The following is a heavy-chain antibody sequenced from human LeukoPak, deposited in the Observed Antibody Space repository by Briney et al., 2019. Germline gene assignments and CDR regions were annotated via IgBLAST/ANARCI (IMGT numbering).Heavy chain of an antibody. CDR3: ARHYLSHFDF. V-gene: IGHV3-23*01. D-gene: IGHD3-10*01. CDR1: GFTFSTYA. Sequence: GGSLRPSCAVSGFTFSTYAMTWVRQAPGKGLEWVSTITGSGGSTYYADSVKGRFTISRDNSKNTLYLQMNGLRAEDTAVYYCARHYLSHFDFWGQGTLITVSS. J-gene: IGHJ4*02. CDR2: ITGSGGST.